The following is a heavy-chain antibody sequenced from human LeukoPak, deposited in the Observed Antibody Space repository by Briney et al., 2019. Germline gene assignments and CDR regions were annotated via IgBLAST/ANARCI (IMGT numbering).Heavy chain of an antibody. CDR3: ARGRTRYSGYDYGY. D-gene: IGHD5-12*01. J-gene: IGHJ4*02. CDR2: MNPNSGNT. V-gene: IGHV1-8*01. Sequence: ASVKVSCKASGYTFTSYDINWVRQATGQGLEWMGWMNPNSGNTGYAQKFQGRVTMTRNTSISTAYMELSSLRSEDTAVYCCARGRTRYSGYDYGYWGQGTLVTVSS. CDR1: GYTFTSYD.